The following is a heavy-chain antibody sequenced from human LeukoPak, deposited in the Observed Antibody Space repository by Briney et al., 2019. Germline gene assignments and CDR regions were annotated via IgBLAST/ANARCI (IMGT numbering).Heavy chain of an antibody. CDR3: ARVRLVDIVATTPYYFDY. CDR2: INHSGST. Sequence: SETLSLTCAVYGGSFSGYYWSWIRQPPGKGLEWIGEINHSGSTNYNPSLKSRVTISVDTSKNQFPLKLSSVTAADTAVYYCARVRLVDIVATTPYYFDYWGQGTLVTVSS. D-gene: IGHD5-12*01. V-gene: IGHV4-34*01. CDR1: GGSFSGYY. J-gene: IGHJ4*02.